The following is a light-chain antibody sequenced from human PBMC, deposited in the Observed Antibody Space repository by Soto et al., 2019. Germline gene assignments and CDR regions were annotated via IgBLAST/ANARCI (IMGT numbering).Light chain of an antibody. V-gene: IGKV4-1*01. Sequence: DIVITHSPDSLAVSLGERATINCKSSQSILYSSNNKNYLAWFQQKPGQPPKLLIYWASTRESGVPDRFSGSGSGTDFSLTISSLQAEDVAVYYCQQYYSTPWTFGQGTKVDI. CDR2: WAS. CDR3: QQYYSTPWT. CDR1: QSILYSSNNKNY. J-gene: IGKJ1*01.